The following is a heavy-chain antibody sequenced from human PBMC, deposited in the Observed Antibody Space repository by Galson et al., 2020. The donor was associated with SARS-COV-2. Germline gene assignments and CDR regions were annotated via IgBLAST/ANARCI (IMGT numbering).Heavy chain of an antibody. CDR3: ARDSAQMFWSNYAFDS. D-gene: IGHD3-3*01. J-gene: IGHJ4*02. CDR1: GFTFSRYT. V-gene: IGHV3-30*04. Sequence: GGSLRLSCAASGFTFSRYTMHWVRQAPGKGLEWVAVMSSDESNTYYTDSVKGRFTISRHNSENTLSLEMNNLRVEDTAVYYCARDSAQMFWSNYAFDSWGQGTLVTVSS. CDR2: MSSDESNT.